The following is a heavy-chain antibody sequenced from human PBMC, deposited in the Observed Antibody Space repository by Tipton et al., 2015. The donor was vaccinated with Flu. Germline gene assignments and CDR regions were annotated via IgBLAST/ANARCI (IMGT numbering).Heavy chain of an antibody. J-gene: IGHJ6*02. CDR2: ISGSGGST. V-gene: IGHV3-23*01. Sequence: SLRLSCADSEFSFSNYWMHWVRQAPGKGLEWVSAISGSGGSTYYADSVKGRFTISRDNSKNTLSLQMNSLRAEDTAVYYCAKGGSQYCSGGSCYRNYGVDVWGQGTTVTVS. CDR1: EFSFSNYW. D-gene: IGHD2-15*01. CDR3: AKGGSQYCSGGSCYRNYGVDV.